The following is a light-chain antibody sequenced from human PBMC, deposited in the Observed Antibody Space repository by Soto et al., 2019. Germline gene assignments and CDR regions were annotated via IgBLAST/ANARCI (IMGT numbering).Light chain of an antibody. J-gene: IGKJ4*01. CDR3: QQYHFWPRT. Sequence: EISMTQSPATLSVSPGERATLSCRPSQSVSSNCAWYQQKPVQTPKLFIYIASTKASGIPAGLSGSGSGTEFTLTISSLQSEDVAVYYCQQYHFWPRTFGGGTQVEFK. V-gene: IGKV3-15*01. CDR2: IAS. CDR1: QSVSSN.